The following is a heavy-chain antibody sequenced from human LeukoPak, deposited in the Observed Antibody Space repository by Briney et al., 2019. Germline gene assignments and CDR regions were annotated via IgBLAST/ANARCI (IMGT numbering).Heavy chain of an antibody. J-gene: IGHJ3*01. CDR1: GFTFSSYS. CDR2: VSSTSSFI. CDR3: TREQSHQLQDAFDF. V-gene: IGHV3-21*01. Sequence: NPGGSLRLSCAASGFTFSSYSINWVRQAPGKGLEWVSCVSSTSSFIYYADSVKGRFTISRDNAKKTLYLQMNSLRAEDTAVYYCTREQSHQLQDAFDFWGQGTMVTVSS. D-gene: IGHD2-2*01.